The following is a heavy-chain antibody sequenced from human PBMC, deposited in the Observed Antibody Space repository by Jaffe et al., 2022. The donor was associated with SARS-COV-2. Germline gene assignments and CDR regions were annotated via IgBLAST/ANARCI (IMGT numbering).Heavy chain of an antibody. CDR3: ARETLRGSSRKVGGMDV. CDR1: GFTFSSYA. V-gene: IGHV3-30-3*01. Sequence: QVQLVESGGGVVQPGRSLRLSCAASGFTFSSYAMHWVRQAPGKGLEWVAVISYDGSNKYYADSVKGRFTISRDNSKNTLYLQMNSLRAEDTAVYYCARETLRGSSRKVGGMDVWGQGTTVTVSS. J-gene: IGHJ6*02. CDR2: ISYDGSNK. D-gene: IGHD6-13*01.